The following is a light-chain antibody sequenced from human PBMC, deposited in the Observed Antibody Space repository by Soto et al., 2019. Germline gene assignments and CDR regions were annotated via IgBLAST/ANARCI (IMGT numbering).Light chain of an antibody. CDR1: ALPKQY. Sequence: SYELTQPPSVSVSPGQTARITCSGDALPKQYAYWYQQKPGQAPMLVIYKDSERPSGIPERFSGSSSGTTVTLTISAVQAEDEADYYCQSIDSSGAHPVVFGGGTKVTVL. CDR2: KDS. J-gene: IGLJ2*01. V-gene: IGLV3-25*03. CDR3: QSIDSSGAHPVV.